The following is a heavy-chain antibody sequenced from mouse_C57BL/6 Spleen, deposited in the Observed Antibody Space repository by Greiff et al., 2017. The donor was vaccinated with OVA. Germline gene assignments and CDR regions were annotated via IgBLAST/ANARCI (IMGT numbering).Heavy chain of an antibody. CDR1: GFSLSTFGMG. J-gene: IGHJ4*01. V-gene: IGHV8-8*01. Sequence: QVTLKVCGPGILQPSQTLSLTCSFSGFSLSTFGMGVGWIRQPSGKGLEWLAHIWWDDDKYYNPALKSRLTISKDTSKNQVFLKIANVDTADTATYYCARRGAYDGYFYYAMDYWGQGTSVTVSS. D-gene: IGHD2-3*01. CDR2: IWWDDDK. CDR3: ARRGAYDGYFYYAMDY.